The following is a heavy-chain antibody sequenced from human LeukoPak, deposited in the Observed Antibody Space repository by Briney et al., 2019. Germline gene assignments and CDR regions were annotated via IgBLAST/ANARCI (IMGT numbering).Heavy chain of an antibody. Sequence: PSETLSLTCTVSRGSITTYYWSWIRQPAGKGLESIGNVYHSGSTTYNQSLKSRVSMSVDMSKNQFTLNLRSVTAADTATYYCATDRQEGGSGSYWFDPWGQGTQVTVSS. V-gene: IGHV4-59*01. CDR1: RGSITTYY. J-gene: IGHJ5*02. CDR3: ATDRQEGGSGSYWFDP. CDR2: VYHSGST. D-gene: IGHD3-10*01.